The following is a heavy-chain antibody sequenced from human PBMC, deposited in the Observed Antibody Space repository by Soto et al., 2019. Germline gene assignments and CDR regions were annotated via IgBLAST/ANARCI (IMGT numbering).Heavy chain of an antibody. J-gene: IGHJ4*02. CDR2: MWYDGTNK. CDR1: GFTFRIYS. Sequence: PGGSLRLSCAASGFTFRIYSMHWVRQSPGKGLEWVAVMWYDGTNKHYGESVKGRFTISRDNSENTLYLQMNSLRVEDTAVYYCAREITASDYWGQGNLVTVSS. CDR3: AREITASDY. V-gene: IGHV3-33*01.